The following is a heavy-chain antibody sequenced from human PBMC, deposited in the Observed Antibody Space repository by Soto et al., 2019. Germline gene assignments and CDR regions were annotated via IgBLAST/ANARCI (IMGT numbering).Heavy chain of an antibody. D-gene: IGHD5-12*01. CDR1: GGTFSSFG. V-gene: IGHV1-69*01. Sequence: QVQLVQSGAEEKKPGSSVKVSCKASGGTFSSFGFNWVRQAPGQGLEWMGGIIPLFGTANYAEKFQGRVTISADEGTSTASMELIGLRSEDTAIYYCARDRSMDGYNSRSFDYWGQGTLVTVS. CDR2: IIPLFGTA. CDR3: ARDRSMDGYNSRSFDY. J-gene: IGHJ4*02.